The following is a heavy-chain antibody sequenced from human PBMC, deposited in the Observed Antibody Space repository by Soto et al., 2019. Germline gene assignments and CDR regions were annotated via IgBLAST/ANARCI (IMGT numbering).Heavy chain of an antibody. CDR1: GGSISSSSYY. Sequence: SETLSLTCTVSGGSISSSSYYWGWIRQPPGKGLEWIGSIYYSGSTYYNPSLKSRVTISVDTSKNQFSLKLSSVTAADTAVYYCASTITMVRGVIPFYGMDVWGQGTTVTVSS. D-gene: IGHD3-10*01. J-gene: IGHJ6*02. V-gene: IGHV4-39*01. CDR3: ASTITMVRGVIPFYGMDV. CDR2: IYYSGST.